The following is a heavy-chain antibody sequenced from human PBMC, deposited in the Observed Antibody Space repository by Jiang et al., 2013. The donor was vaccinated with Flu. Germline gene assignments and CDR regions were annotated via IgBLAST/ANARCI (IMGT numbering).Heavy chain of an antibody. CDR1: GFTFSSYA. CDR2: ISYDGSNK. CDR3: ASATGYCSSTSCYTRGYFDY. D-gene: IGHD2-2*02. Sequence: VQLLESGGGVVQPGRSLRLSCAASGFTFSSYAMHWVRQAPGKGLEWVAVISYDGSNKYYADSVKGRFTISRDNSKNTLYLQMNSLRAEDTAVYYCASATGYCSSTSCYTRGYFDYWGQGTLVTVSS. J-gene: IGHJ4*02. V-gene: IGHV3-30-3*01.